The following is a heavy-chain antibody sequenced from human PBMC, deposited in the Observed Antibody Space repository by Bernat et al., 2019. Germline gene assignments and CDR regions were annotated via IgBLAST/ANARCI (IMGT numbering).Heavy chain of an antibody. V-gene: IGHV1-18*01. CDR3: ARGHDYGDYVLPFDI. CDR1: GYTFTSYG. CDR2: ISAYNGNT. Sequence: QVQLVQSGAEVKKPGASVKVSCKASGYTFTSYGISWVRQAPGQGLEWMGWISAYNGNTNYAQKLQGRVTMTTDTYTSTAYMELRSLRSDDTSVYYCARGHDYGDYVLPFDIWGQGTMVTVSS. J-gene: IGHJ3*02. D-gene: IGHD4-17*01.